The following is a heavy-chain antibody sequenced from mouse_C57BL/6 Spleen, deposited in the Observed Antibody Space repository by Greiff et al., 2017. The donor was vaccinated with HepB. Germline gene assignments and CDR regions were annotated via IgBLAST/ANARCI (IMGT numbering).Heavy chain of an antibody. CDR1: GYTFTSYW. V-gene: IGHV1-52*01. CDR2: IDPSDSET. D-gene: IGHD2-3*01. CDR3: ARDDDGYSFAF. Sequence: QVQLQQPGAELVRPGSSVKLSCKASGYTFTSYWMHWVKQRPIQGLEWIGNIDPSDSETHYNQKFKDKATLTVDKSSSTAYMQLSSLTSEDSAVYYCARDDDGYSFAFWGQGTLVTVSA. J-gene: IGHJ3*01.